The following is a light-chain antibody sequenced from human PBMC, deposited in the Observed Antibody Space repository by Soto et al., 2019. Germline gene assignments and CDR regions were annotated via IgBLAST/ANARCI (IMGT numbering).Light chain of an antibody. V-gene: IGKV1-5*01. CDR2: DAS. CDR3: QQYNSYSWT. J-gene: IGKJ1*01. Sequence: EIQMTQSPSTLSASVGDRVPITCRASQSISSWLAWYQQKPGKAPKLLIYDASSLESGVPSRFSGSGSGTEFTLTISSLQPDDFATYYCQQYNSYSWTVGPGTKVDIK. CDR1: QSISSW.